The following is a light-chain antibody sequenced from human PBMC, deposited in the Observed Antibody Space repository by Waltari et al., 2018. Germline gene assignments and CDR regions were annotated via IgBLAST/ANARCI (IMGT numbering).Light chain of an antibody. J-gene: IGLJ2*01. CDR1: TSYFGGYHY. CDR3: SSYAHSNTVV. CDR2: EVT. V-gene: IGLV2-8*01. Sequence: QSALTQPPSASGSPGQSVTISCTGTTSYFGGYHYFSWYQQHPGKAPKLIISEVTKRPSGVPDRFSGSKSGNTASLTVSGLQAEDEADYYCSSYAHSNTVVFGGGTRLTVL.